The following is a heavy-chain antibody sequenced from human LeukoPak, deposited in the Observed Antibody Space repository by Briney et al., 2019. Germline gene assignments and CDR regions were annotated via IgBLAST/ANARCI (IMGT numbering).Heavy chain of an antibody. D-gene: IGHD5-18*01. CDR2: IYYSGST. Sequence: SETLSLTCTVSGGSISSYYWSWIRQPPGKGLEWIGYIYYSGSTNYNPSLKSRVTIPVDTSKNQFSLKLSSVTAADTAVYYCARALSGYSYGYAYWGQGTLVTVSS. CDR1: GGSISSYY. J-gene: IGHJ4*02. V-gene: IGHV4-59*08. CDR3: ARALSGYSYGYAY.